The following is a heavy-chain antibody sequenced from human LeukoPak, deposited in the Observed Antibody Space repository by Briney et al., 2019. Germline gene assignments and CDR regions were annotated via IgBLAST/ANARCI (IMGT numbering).Heavy chain of an antibody. CDR3: ARANFLYCSSSTCLFDY. CDR1: GYTFTEYD. Sequence: GASVKVSCQASGYTFTEYDMHWVREAPGQGFEWMGWINHNDGEKNYARKFLGRVTMTRDTSTSTAPMAVSRLRSGDTAVYYCARANFLYCSSSTCLFDYWGQGPLVTVSS. J-gene: IGHJ4*02. CDR2: INHNDGEK. V-gene: IGHV1-2*07. D-gene: IGHD2-2*01.